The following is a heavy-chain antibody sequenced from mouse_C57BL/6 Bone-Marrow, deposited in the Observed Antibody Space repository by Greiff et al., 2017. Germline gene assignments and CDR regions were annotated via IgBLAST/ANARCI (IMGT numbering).Heavy chain of an antibody. Sequence: EVKLMESGGGLVKPGGSLKLSCAASGFTFSSYAMSWVRQTPEKRLEWVATISDGGSYTYYPNNVKGRFTNSRANAKNTLFLQMTRLRSEDTAMYYCTRKGRYDGYFYWYFDDWGTGTTVTVSS. J-gene: IGHJ1*03. V-gene: IGHV5-4*03. D-gene: IGHD2-3*01. CDR3: TRKGRYDGYFYWYFDD. CDR2: ISDGGSYT. CDR1: GFTFSSYA.